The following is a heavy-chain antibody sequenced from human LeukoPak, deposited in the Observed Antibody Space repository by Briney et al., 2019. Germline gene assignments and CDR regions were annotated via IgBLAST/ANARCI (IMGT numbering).Heavy chain of an antibody. CDR1: GGTFSSYA. Sequence: GASVKVSCKASGGTFSSYAISWVRQAPGQGLERLGRIIPIFGTANYAQKFQGRVTITTDESTSTAYMELSSLRSEDTAVYYCARGGLRPTYYFDYWGQGTLVTVSS. V-gene: IGHV1-69*05. J-gene: IGHJ4*02. CDR3: ARGGLRPTYYFDY. CDR2: IIPIFGTA. D-gene: IGHD5-12*01.